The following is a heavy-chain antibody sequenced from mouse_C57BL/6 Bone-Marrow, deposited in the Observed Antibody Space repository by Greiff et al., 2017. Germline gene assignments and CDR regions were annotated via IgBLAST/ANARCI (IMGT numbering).Heavy chain of an antibody. J-gene: IGHJ3*01. D-gene: IGHD2-3*01. CDR1: GYTFTDYE. CDR3: TRENDGYYLWFAY. CDR2: IDPETGGP. Sequence: QVQLQQSGAELVRPGASVTLSCKASGYTFTDYEMHWVKQTPVHGLEWIGAIDPETGGPAYNQKFKGKAILTADKSSSTAYMELRSLTAEDSAVYYCTRENDGYYLWFAYWGQGTLVTVSA. V-gene: IGHV1-15*01.